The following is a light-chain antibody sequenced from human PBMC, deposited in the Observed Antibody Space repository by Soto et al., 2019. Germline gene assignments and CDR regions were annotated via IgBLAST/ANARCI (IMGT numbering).Light chain of an antibody. CDR2: EVV. V-gene: IGLV2-8*01. CDR3: KSYAGSNTYV. CDR1: KNDIGVYDF. Sequence: QSALTQPPSASGSPGQSVTISCTGTKNDIGVYDFVSWYRHHPGKAPRLIIYEVVQRPSGVPDRFSGSKSGNTASLTVSGLQAADEADYFCKSYAGSNTYVFRSGTKVTVL. J-gene: IGLJ1*01.